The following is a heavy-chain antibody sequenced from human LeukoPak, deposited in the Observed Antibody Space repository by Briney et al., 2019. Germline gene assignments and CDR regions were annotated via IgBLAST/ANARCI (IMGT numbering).Heavy chain of an antibody. J-gene: IGHJ4*02. D-gene: IGHD6-6*01. V-gene: IGHV3-30*18. CDR3: AKEDLVRVDYFDY. CDR1: GFTFNVYS. CDR2: ISHDGSNK. Sequence: GGSLRLSCAASGFTFNVYSMNWVRQAPGKGLEWVAVISHDGSNKYYADSVKGRFTISRDNSKNTLYLQMNSLRAEDTAVYYCAKEDLVRVDYFDYWGQGTLVTVSS.